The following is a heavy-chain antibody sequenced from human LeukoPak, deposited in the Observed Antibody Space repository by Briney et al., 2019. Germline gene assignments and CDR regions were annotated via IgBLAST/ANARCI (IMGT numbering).Heavy chain of an antibody. J-gene: IGHJ4*02. V-gene: IGHV1-3*03. Sequence: ASVKVSCKASGYTCTNYAIHWVRQTPGHRLEWMGWINTDNSDTKYSPELQPRVTITRDTSATTVYMELRGLTSEDMSIYYCARAGRFLDSLTHFDSWGQGTLVTVPS. CDR1: GYTCTNYA. CDR2: INTDNSDT. D-gene: IGHD3-9*01. CDR3: ARAGRFLDSLTHFDS.